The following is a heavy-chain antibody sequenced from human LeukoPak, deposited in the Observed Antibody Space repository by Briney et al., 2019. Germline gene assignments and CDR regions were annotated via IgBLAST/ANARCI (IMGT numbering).Heavy chain of an antibody. CDR2: ISSSSSYI. CDR3: ARAPPTDAFDI. J-gene: IGHJ3*02. V-gene: IGHV3-21*01. CDR1: GFTFSSYS. Sequence: GGSLRLSCAASGFTFSSYSMNWVRQAPGKGLEWVSSISSSSSYIYYADSVKGRFTISRDNAKNSLYLQMNSLRAEDTAVYHCARAPPTDAFDIWGQGTMVTVSS.